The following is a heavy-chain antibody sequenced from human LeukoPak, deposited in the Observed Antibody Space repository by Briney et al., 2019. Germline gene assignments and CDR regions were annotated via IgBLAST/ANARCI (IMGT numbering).Heavy chain of an antibody. CDR3: ARDPEYYDILTGFNYYYYYGMDV. CDR1: GFTFSSYE. Sequence: PGGSLRLSCAASGFTFSSYEMNWVRQAPGKGLEWVSYISSSGSTIYYADSVEGRFTISRDNAKNSLYLQMNSLGAEDTAVYYCARDPEYYDILTGFNYYYYYGMDVWGKGTTVTVSS. J-gene: IGHJ6*04. V-gene: IGHV3-48*03. D-gene: IGHD3-9*01. CDR2: ISSSGSTI.